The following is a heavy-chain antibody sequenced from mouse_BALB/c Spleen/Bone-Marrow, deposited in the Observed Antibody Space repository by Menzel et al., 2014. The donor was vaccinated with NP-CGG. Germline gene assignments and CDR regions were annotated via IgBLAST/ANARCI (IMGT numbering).Heavy chain of an antibody. Sequence: VKLMESGAELARPGASVKLSCKASGYTFXSYWMQWVKQRPGQGLEWIGAIYPGDGDTGYTQKFKGKATLTADKSSTTAYMQLSSLTSEDSAVYYCARNFPFDYWGQGTTLTVSS. V-gene: IGHV1-87*01. J-gene: IGHJ2*01. CDR1: GYTFXSYW. CDR3: ARNFPFDY. CDR2: IYPGDGDT.